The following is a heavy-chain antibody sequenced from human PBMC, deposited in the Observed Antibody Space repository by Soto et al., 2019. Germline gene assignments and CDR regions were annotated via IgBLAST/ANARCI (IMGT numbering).Heavy chain of an antibody. CDR1: GYTFTSYG. D-gene: IGHD1-26*01. V-gene: IGHV1-18*01. Sequence: QVQLVQSGAEVKKPGASVKVSCKASGYTFTSYGISWVRQAPGQGLEWRGWISAKNGNTNYAQKIQGRVTMTTDTSTSTANMKLRRLISDGTAVYSFARDVRYSGSYGGYDFDYWCQRSLVTVSS. J-gene: IGHJ4*02. CDR2: ISAKNGNT. CDR3: ARDVRYSGSYGGYDFDY.